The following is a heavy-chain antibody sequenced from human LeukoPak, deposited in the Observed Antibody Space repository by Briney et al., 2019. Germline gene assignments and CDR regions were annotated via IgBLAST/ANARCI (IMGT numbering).Heavy chain of an antibody. J-gene: IGHJ4*02. D-gene: IGHD3-10*01. Sequence: GGSLRLSCAASGFTFSSHGMSWVRQAPGQGLEWVSVISGSGVSTHYADSVKGRFTISRDNSKNTLYLQMNSLRAEDTAVYYCAKDHGSLGSGLNWGQGTLVTVSS. CDR2: ISGSGVST. CDR3: AKDHGSLGSGLN. CDR1: GFTFSSHG. V-gene: IGHV3-23*01.